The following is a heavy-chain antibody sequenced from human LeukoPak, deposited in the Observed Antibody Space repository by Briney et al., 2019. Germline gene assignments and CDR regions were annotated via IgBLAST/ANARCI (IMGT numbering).Heavy chain of an antibody. CDR3: ARDRGPRTGFMVREAYDY. Sequence: GGSLRLSCAASGFTFSDYWIHWVRQAPGKGLVWVSRINTDGSITNYADSVKGRFSISRDNAKNALYLQMSSLRAEDTAVYYCARDRGPRTGFMVREAYDYWGQGTLVTVSS. J-gene: IGHJ4*02. V-gene: IGHV3-74*01. CDR2: INTDGSIT. D-gene: IGHD3-10*01. CDR1: GFTFSDYW.